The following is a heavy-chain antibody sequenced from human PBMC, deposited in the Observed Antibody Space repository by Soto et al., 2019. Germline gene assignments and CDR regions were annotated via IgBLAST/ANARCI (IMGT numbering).Heavy chain of an antibody. D-gene: IGHD3-22*01. Sequence: EVQLVESGGVSVQPGGSLRLHCAASGFTFSSHWMYWVRQAPGKGLFWVSRINSEGSSRRYADSVNGRFTVSRDNAKNTLYLQMNSLRAEDTAVYYCAREATYSSGRGMDVWGQGTLVTVSS. CDR2: INSEGSSR. CDR3: AREATYSSGRGMDV. CDR1: GFTFSSHW. V-gene: IGHV3-74*01. J-gene: IGHJ4*02.